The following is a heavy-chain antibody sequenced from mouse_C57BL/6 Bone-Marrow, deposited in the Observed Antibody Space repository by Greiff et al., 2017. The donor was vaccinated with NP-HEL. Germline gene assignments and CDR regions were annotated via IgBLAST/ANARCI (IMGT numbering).Heavy chain of an antibody. CDR3: ARTTVVATDV. CDR1: GYTFTSYG. V-gene: IGHV1-81*01. D-gene: IGHD1-1*01. CDR2: IYPRSGNT. J-gene: IGHJ1*03. Sequence: VQVVESGAELARPGASVKLSCKASGYTFTSYGISWVKQRTGQGLEWIGEIYPRSGNTYYNEKFKGKATLTADKSSSTAYMELRSLTSEDSAVYFCARTTVVATDVWGTGTTVTVSS.